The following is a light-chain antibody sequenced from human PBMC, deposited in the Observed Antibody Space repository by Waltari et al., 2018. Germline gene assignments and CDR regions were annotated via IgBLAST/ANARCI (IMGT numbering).Light chain of an antibody. Sequence: SYVLSQPPSVSVAPGETARITCGGDNLGSYSVHWSQQKPRQAPVLVIFYESDRPSGIPARFSGSNSGNTATPTSTSVEAGDEARYYCQVWHPDIDPGVFGTGTEVTVL. CDR2: YES. J-gene: IGLJ1*01. CDR1: NLGSYS. CDR3: QVWHPDIDPGV. V-gene: IGLV3-21*04.